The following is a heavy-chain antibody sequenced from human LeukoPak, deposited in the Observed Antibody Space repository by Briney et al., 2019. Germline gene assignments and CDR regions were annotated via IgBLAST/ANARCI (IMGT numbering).Heavy chain of an antibody. V-gene: IGHV1-18*01. D-gene: IGHD1-26*01. Sequence: ASVKVSCKASGYTFTSYGISWVRQAPGQGLEWMGWISAYNGNTNYAQKLQGRVTMTTDTSTSTAYMELRSLRSDDTAVYYCARDRDSGSYYRNDAFDIWGQGTMVTVSS. CDR1: GYTFTSYG. CDR3: ARDRDSGSYYRNDAFDI. J-gene: IGHJ3*02. CDR2: ISAYNGNT.